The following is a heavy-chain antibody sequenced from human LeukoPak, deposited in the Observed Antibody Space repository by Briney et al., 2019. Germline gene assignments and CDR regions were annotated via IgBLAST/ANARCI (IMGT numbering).Heavy chain of an antibody. CDR2: IYHSGST. D-gene: IGHD6-13*01. CDR3: ARDKPAAGANYFDY. V-gene: IGHV4-4*02. Sequence: PSETLSLTCAVSGGSITNGNWWTWVRQPPGRGLEWIGEIYHSGSTNYNPSLKSRVPISVDKSKNQFSLNLSSVTAADTAVYYCARDKPAAGANYFDYWGQGTLVTVSS. J-gene: IGHJ4*02. CDR1: GGSITNGNW.